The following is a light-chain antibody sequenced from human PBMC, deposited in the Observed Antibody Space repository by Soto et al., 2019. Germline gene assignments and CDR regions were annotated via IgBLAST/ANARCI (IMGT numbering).Light chain of an antibody. Sequence: DIQMTQSPSSLSASVGDRVTITCQASQDISNYLNWYQQKPGKAPKLLIYDASNLETGVPSRFSGSGSGTEYTVTISSLQPEDIVTYYCQQYDNLPMYTFGQGTKLEIK. J-gene: IGKJ2*01. CDR2: DAS. CDR1: QDISNY. CDR3: QQYDNLPMYT. V-gene: IGKV1-33*01.